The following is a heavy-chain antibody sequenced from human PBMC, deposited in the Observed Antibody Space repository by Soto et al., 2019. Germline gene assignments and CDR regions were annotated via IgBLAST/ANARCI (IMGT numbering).Heavy chain of an antibody. CDR1: GYTFSMYG. CDR2: ISGFNGNT. Sequence: QVQLVQSGTEVKKPGASVKVSCKASGYTFSMYGINWVRQAPGQGLEWMGWISGFNGNTNYAEKVQGRVTLTTDTSTTTTDMDLRSLTSDDTAIYYCSRELSSGMDDAFEIWGQGTMVTVSS. J-gene: IGHJ3*02. CDR3: SRELSSGMDDAFEI. V-gene: IGHV1-18*01. D-gene: IGHD1-26*01.